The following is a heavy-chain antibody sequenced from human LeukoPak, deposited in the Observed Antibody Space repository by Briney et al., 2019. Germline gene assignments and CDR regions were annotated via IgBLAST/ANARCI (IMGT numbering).Heavy chain of an antibody. Sequence: GGSLRLSCAASGFTFSNHTMSWVRQTPGKGQQWVSVISGSGRTTEYADSVKGRFTISRDNSKNTLSLQMSSLGVEDTAIYCCTKNVLVKRYIDYWGQGTLVTVSS. J-gene: IGHJ4*02. CDR2: ISGSGRTT. D-gene: IGHD3-22*01. CDR3: TKNVLVKRYIDY. V-gene: IGHV3-23*01. CDR1: GFTFSNHT.